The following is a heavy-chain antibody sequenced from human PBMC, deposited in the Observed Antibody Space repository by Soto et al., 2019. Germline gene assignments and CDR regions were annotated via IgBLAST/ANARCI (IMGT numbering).Heavy chain of an antibody. Sequence: QVQLVQSGAEVKKPGASVKVSCKASGYTFTSYGISWVRQAPGQGLEWMGWISAYNGNTKYAQNLQGSVTMTTDASTSTAYMELRSMRSDDTAVYCCARDQAMAQFDYWGQGTLVTVSS. CDR3: ARDQAMAQFDY. CDR2: ISAYNGNT. J-gene: IGHJ4*02. V-gene: IGHV1-18*01. CDR1: GYTFTSYG. D-gene: IGHD5-18*01.